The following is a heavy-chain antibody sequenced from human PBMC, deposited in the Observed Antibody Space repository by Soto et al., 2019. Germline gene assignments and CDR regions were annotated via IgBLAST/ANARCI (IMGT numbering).Heavy chain of an antibody. CDR3: ARGGGIAVKDGPPTLEY. CDR2: IGTAGDT. D-gene: IGHD6-19*01. J-gene: IGHJ4*02. CDR1: GFTFSSYD. V-gene: IGHV3-13*01. Sequence: GGSLRLSCAASGFTFSSYDMHWVRQATGKGLEWVSAIGTAGDTYYPGSVKGRFTISRENAKNSLYLQMNSLRAGDTAVYYCARGGGIAVKDGPPTLEYWGQGTLVTVS.